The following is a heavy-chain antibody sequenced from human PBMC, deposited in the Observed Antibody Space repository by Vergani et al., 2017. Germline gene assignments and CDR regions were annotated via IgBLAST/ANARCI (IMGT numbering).Heavy chain of an antibody. D-gene: IGHD1-26*01. CDR2: IKSKTDGGKT. CDR3: TTRTSGIVGATKVDY. J-gene: IGHJ4*02. Sequence: VQLVESGGGLVKPGGSLRLSCAASGFTFSNAGMSWVRQAPGKGLEWVGRIKSKTDGGKTEYAAPVKGRFTISRAGSKNTLYLQMHSLKTGDTAVYYCTTRTSGIVGATKVDYWGEGTLVTVSS. CDR1: GFTFSNAG. V-gene: IGHV3-15*01.